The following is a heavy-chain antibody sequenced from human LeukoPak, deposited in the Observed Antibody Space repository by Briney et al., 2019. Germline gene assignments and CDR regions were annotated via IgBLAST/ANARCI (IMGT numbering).Heavy chain of an antibody. J-gene: IGHJ4*02. CDR1: GSIFTSYC. Sequence: EEPLQISCQCSGSIFTSYCICGGLQLPGKSLEWMAIIYPGDSETRYSPSFQGQVTISADKSISTAYLQWCSLKASDTAMYYCASAGGEDFYYFDYWGQGTLGTVSS. CDR3: ASAGGEDFYYFDY. D-gene: IGHD2-21*01. V-gene: IGHV5-51*01. CDR2: IYPGDSET.